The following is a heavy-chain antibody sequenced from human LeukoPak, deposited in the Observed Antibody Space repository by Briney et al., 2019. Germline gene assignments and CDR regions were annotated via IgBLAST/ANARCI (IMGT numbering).Heavy chain of an antibody. V-gene: IGHV2-5*01. J-gene: IGHJ3*02. CDR1: GFSFSSGGGG. D-gene: IGHD2-15*01. CDR2: IYENDEK. CDR3: AHRHRGVASDI. Sequence: SGPTLVNPTQTLTLTCTFSGFSFSSGGGGVGWIRQPPGGALEWLGVIYENDEKFYSSSLQNRLRITKDTSRNQVVLTMANMDPVDTATYYCAHRHRGVASDIWGQGTMVTVSS.